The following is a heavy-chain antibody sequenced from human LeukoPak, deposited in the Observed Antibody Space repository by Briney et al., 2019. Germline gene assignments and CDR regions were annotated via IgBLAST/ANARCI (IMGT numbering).Heavy chain of an antibody. CDR2: ISSSGNTI. J-gene: IGHJ6*03. CDR3: ARDSDSSSWPYYYYYYYMDV. D-gene: IGHD6-13*01. V-gene: IGHV3-48*03. Sequence: QAGGSLRLSCAASGFTFSSYEMNWVRQAPGKGLEWVSYISSSGNTIYYADSVKGRFTISRDNAKNSLYLQMNSLRAEDTAVYYCARDSDSSSWPYYYYYYYMDVWGKGTTVTISS. CDR1: GFTFSSYE.